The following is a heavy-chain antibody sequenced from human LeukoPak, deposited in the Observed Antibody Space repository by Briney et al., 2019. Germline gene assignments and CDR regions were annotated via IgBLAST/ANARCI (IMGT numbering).Heavy chain of an antibody. CDR3: AKDSHYDSSGYFPFDI. J-gene: IGHJ3*02. CDR2: ISGSGGST. Sequence: QTGGSLRLSCAASGFTFSSYAMSWVRQAPGKGLEWVSAISGSGGSTYYADSVKGRFTISRDNSKNTLYLQMNSLRAEDTAVYYCAKDSHYDSSGYFPFDIWGQGTMVTVSS. D-gene: IGHD3-22*01. V-gene: IGHV3-23*01. CDR1: GFTFSSYA.